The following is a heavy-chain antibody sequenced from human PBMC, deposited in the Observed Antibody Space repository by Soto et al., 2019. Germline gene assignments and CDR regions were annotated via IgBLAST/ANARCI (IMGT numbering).Heavy chain of an antibody. CDR1: GGSFSGYY. Sequence: ASETLSLTCAVYGGSFSGYYWSWIRQPPGKGLEWIGEINHSGSTNYNPSLKSRVTISVDTSKDQFSLTLSSVTAADTAVYYCARHYSSSWYSAFDIWGQGTMVT. V-gene: IGHV4-34*01. D-gene: IGHD6-13*01. CDR3: ARHYSSSWYSAFDI. J-gene: IGHJ3*02. CDR2: INHSGST.